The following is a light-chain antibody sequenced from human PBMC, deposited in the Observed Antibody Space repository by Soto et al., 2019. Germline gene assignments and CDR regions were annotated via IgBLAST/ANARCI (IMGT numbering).Light chain of an antibody. J-gene: IGKJ1*01. CDR1: QSIDYF. V-gene: IGKV1-27*01. CDR3: QRFNSPPWT. Sequence: DIQMTQSPSFLSASVGDRVTMTCRASQSIDYFVVWYQQKPGKPPKLLISRPSILQSGVPSRFSGSGSGTDFSLTISGLQPEDVATYFCQRFNSPPWTFGQGTKLEI. CDR2: RPS.